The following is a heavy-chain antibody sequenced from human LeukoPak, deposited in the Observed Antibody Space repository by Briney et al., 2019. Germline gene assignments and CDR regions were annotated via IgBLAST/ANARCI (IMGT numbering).Heavy chain of an antibody. J-gene: IGHJ6*02. V-gene: IGHV1-2*02. D-gene: IGHD3-10*01. CDR1: GYTFTGYY. CDR3: ARDGWFGVYYYGMDV. CDR2: INPNSGGT. Sequence: ASVKVSCKASGYTFTGYYMHWVRQAPGQGLEWMGWINPNSGGTNYAQKFQGRVTMTRDTSISTVYMELSSLRSEDTAVYYCARDGWFGVYYYGMDVWGQGTTVTVSS.